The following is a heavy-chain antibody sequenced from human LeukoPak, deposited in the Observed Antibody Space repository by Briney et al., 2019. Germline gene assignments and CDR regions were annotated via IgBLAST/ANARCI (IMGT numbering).Heavy chain of an antibody. CDR1: GFTLRSYA. D-gene: IGHD2-2*01. CDR3: AKDIWYQLPSAYFDY. Sequence: GGSLRLSCVGSGFTLRSYAMSWVRQVPGKGLEWVSAISGSGGSTYYADSVKGRFTISRDNSKNTLYLQMNSLRAEDTAVYYCAKDIWYQLPSAYFDYWGQGTLVTVSS. CDR2: ISGSGGST. V-gene: IGHV3-23*01. J-gene: IGHJ4*02.